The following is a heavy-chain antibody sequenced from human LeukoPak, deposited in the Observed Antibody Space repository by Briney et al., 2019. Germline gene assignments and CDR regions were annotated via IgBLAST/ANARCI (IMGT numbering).Heavy chain of an antibody. J-gene: IGHJ4*02. CDR1: GFTFSDYY. D-gene: IGHD6-13*01. V-gene: IGHV3-11*01. Sequence: GGSLRLSCAASGFTFSDYYMGWIRQAPGKGLEWVSYISSSGSTIYYADSVKGRFTISRDNAKNSLYLQMNSLRAEDTAVYYCARDLVSSSWYGQYYFDYWGQGTLVTVSS. CDR2: ISSSGSTI. CDR3: ARDLVSSSWYGQYYFDY.